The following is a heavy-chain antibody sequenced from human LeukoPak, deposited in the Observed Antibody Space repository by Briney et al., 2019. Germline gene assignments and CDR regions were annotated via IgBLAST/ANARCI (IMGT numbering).Heavy chain of an antibody. Sequence: SETLSLTCTVSGGSISSYYWSWIRQPPGKGLEWIGYIYYSGSTNYNPSLKSRVTISVDTSKNQFSLKLSSVTAADTAVYYCARRIQLRDYYYYYYYMDVWGKGTTVTVSS. CDR2: IYYSGST. V-gene: IGHV4-59*01. D-gene: IGHD5-18*01. CDR1: GGSISSYY. CDR3: ARRIQLRDYYYYYYYMDV. J-gene: IGHJ6*03.